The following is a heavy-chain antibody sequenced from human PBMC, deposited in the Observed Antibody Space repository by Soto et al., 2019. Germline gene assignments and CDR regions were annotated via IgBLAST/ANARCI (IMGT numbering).Heavy chain of an antibody. CDR2: ISYDGSNK. D-gene: IGHD6-19*01. Sequence: QVQLVESGGGVVQPGRSLRLSCAASGFTVSSYAMHWVRQAPGKGLEWVAVISYDGSNKYYADSVKGRFTISRDNSKNTRYMQMNSLRAEDMAVYYCARDREGGWLVISLCFDDWGKGTLVNVSS. CDR1: GFTVSSYA. J-gene: IGHJ4*02. CDR3: ARDREGGWLVISLCFDD. V-gene: IGHV3-30-3*01.